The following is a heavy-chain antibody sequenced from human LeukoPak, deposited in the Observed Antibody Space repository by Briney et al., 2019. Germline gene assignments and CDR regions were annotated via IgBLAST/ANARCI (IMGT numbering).Heavy chain of an antibody. CDR2: IYYSGST. V-gene: IGHV4-61*01. CDR1: GGSISSSSYY. D-gene: IGHD2-21*02. Sequence: PSETLSLTCTVSGGSISSSSYYWSWIRQPPGKGLEWIGYIYYSGSTNYNPSLKSRVTISVDTSKNQFSLKLSSVTAADTAVYYCARISPTYCGGDCYSFDYWGQGTLVTVSS. CDR3: ARISPTYCGGDCYSFDY. J-gene: IGHJ4*02.